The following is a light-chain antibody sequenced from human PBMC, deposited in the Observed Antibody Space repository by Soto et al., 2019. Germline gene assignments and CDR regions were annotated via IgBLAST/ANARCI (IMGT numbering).Light chain of an antibody. V-gene: IGKV3-15*01. J-gene: IGKJ5*01. CDR1: QSVASN. CDR2: GTS. Sequence: DIVLTQSPGTLYLSPGESVTLSCRASQSVASNLAWYQQKPGQAPRLLIYGTSTRATGVPARFSGSGSGTDFTLTISSLQAADFAVYHCQHYNNWPITFGQGTRLEIK. CDR3: QHYNNWPIT.